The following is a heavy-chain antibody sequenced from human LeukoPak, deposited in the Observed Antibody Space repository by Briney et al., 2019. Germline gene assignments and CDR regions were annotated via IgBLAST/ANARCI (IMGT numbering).Heavy chain of an antibody. CDR1: GFTFSNYA. D-gene: IGHD3-9*01. CDR3: VIWGDYDVLTGYYVPDY. Sequence: GGSLRLSCVASGFTFSNYAMSWVRQAPGKGLEWVSAITGSGANTYYADSVKGRFTISRDNSKNTVFLQMNSLRHEDTAIYYCVIWGDYDVLTGYYVPDYWGQGTLVTVSS. J-gene: IGHJ4*02. CDR2: ITGSGANT. V-gene: IGHV3-23*01.